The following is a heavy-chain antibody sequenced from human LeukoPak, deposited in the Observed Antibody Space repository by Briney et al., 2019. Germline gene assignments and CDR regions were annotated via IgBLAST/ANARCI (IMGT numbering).Heavy chain of an antibody. J-gene: IGHJ4*02. CDR1: GFTFDYYA. D-gene: IGHD1-26*01. CDR2: ISGDGGST. CDR3: AKDLAGATTGGY. V-gene: IGHV3-43*02. Sequence: PGGSLRLSCAASGFTFDYYAMHWVRQAPGEGLEWVSLISGDGGSTYYADSVKGRFTISRDNSKNSLYLQTNSLRTEDTALYYCAKDLAGATTGGYWGQGTLVTVSS.